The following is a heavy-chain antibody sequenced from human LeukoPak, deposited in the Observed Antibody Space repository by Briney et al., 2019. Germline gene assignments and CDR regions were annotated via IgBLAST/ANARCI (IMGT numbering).Heavy chain of an antibody. J-gene: IGHJ4*02. D-gene: IGHD3-10*01. CDR3: ARGIMVRGNYFDY. CDR2: ISNSGGTI. V-gene: IGHV3-11*01. CDR1: GFTFRDFY. Sequence: GGSLRHSFAASGFTFRDFYMSWIRQAPGKGPEWLSYISNSGGTIYYADSVKGRFTISRDNTKNSVYLQMNSLRVEDTAVYYCARGIMVRGNYFDYWGQGTLVTVSS.